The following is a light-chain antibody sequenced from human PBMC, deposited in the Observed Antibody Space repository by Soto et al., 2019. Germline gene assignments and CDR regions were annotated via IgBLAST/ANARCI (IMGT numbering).Light chain of an antibody. V-gene: IGKV3-20*01. CDR2: GAS. J-gene: IGKJ1*01. CDR3: QQYGSSPRT. Sequence: EIVLTQSPGTLSLSPGERATLSCRASQSVSSNNLAWYQQRPGQAPRLLIYGASTRATGIPDRFSGRGSGATFTLTITRLEPEDFAVYYCQQYGSSPRTFGQGTKVEIK. CDR1: QSVSSNN.